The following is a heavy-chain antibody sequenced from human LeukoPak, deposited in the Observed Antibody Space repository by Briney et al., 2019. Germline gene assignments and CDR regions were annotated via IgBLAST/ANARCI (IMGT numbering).Heavy chain of an antibody. J-gene: IGHJ4*02. D-gene: IGHD6-13*01. CDR3: ARGRTPAGGRVLDGY. CDR1: GYTFTDYY. CDR2: INPNSGGT. V-gene: IGHV1-2*02. Sequence: GASVKVSCKASGYTFTDYYLHWVRQAPGQGLEWMGCINPNSGGTDYAQKSQGRVTMTRDTSISTAYVELSSLTSDDTAIYYCARGRTPAGGRVLDGYWGQGTLVTVSS.